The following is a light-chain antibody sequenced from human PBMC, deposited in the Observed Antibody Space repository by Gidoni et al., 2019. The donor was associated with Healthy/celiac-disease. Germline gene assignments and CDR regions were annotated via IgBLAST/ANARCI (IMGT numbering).Light chain of an antibody. J-gene: IGLJ2*01. Sequence: QSALTQPRSVSGSPGQSVTISCTGTSSDVGGYNYVSWYQQHPGKAPKLMIYDVSKRPSGVPDRFSVSKSGNTASLTISGLQAEDEADYYCCSYAGSYAVLFGGGTKLTVL. CDR2: DVS. CDR3: CSYAGSYAVL. CDR1: SSDVGGYNY. V-gene: IGLV2-11*01.